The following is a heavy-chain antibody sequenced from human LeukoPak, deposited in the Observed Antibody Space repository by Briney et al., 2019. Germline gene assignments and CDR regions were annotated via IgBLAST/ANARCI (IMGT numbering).Heavy chain of an antibody. CDR1: GFTFSSYS. D-gene: IGHD4-17*01. V-gene: IGHV3-30*02. CDR2: IRSDGSTS. CDR3: VKDHGAYDLDS. Sequence: GGSLRLSCAASGFTFSSYSMHWVRQAPGKGLQWVSHIRSDGSTSYCADSVKGRFTISRDNSKNTLYLQMNSLRPEDTAIYFCVKDHGAYDLDSWGQGTLITVSS. J-gene: IGHJ4*02.